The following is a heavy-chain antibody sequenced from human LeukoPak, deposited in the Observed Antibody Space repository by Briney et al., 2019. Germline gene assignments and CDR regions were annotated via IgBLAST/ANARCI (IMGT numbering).Heavy chain of an antibody. CDR2: IYHSGST. Sequence: NPSETLSLTCAVSGVSISRGGYYWSWIRQPPGKGLEWIGYIYHSGSTSYTPSLQSRVSMSVDTSKNQVSLRLRSVSAADTAVYYCVRGRYSSGWYKEKTWFDPWGQGILVTVSS. V-gene: IGHV4-30-4*07. CDR1: GVSISRGGYY. D-gene: IGHD6-19*01. J-gene: IGHJ5*02. CDR3: VRGRYSSGWYKEKTWFDP.